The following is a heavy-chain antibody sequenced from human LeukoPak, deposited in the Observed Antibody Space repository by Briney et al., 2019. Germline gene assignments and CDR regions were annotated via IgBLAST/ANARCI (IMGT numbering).Heavy chain of an antibody. CDR3: ARVRLAVASNPFDAFDI. V-gene: IGHV4-39*07. J-gene: IGHJ3*02. D-gene: IGHD6-19*01. CDR2: IYYSGST. Sequence: PSETLSLTCTVSGGSISSSSYYWGWIRQPPGKGLEWIGSIYYSGSTYYNPSLKSRVTISVDTSKNQFSLKLSSVTAADTAVYYCARVRLAVASNPFDAFDIWGQGTMVTVSS. CDR1: GGSISSSSYY.